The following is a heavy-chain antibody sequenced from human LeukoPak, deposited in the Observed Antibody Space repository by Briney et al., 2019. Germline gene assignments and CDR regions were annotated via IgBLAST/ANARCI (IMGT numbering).Heavy chain of an antibody. V-gene: IGHV3-30*18. J-gene: IGHJ4*02. CDR2: ISYDGSNK. CDR3: AKVILAVDIVATPELGIDY. CDR1: GFTFSSYG. Sequence: GGPLRLSCAASGFTFSSYGMHWVRQAPGKGLEWVAVISYDGSNKYYADSVKGRFTISRDNSKNTLYLQMNSLRAEDTAVYYCAKVILAVDIVATPELGIDYWGQGTLVTVSS. D-gene: IGHD5-12*01.